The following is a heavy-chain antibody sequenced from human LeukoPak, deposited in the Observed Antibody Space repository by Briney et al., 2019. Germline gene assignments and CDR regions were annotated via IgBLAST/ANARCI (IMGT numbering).Heavy chain of an antibody. CDR3: AKAYGYCTTTSCSHEEFDY. Sequence: PGGSLRLSCTASGFTISRYDMNWVRQAPGKGLEWVAVISYDGSNKYYADSVKGRFAISRDNSKNALYLQMNSLRAEDTAVYYCAKAYGYCTTTSCSHEEFDYWGQGTLVTVSS. CDR1: GFTISRYD. V-gene: IGHV3-30*09. J-gene: IGHJ4*02. D-gene: IGHD2-2*01. CDR2: ISYDGSNK.